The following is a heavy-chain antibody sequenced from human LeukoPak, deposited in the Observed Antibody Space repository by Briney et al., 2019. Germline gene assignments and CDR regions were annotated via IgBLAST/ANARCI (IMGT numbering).Heavy chain of an antibody. CDR2: INHSGST. J-gene: IGHJ6*03. Sequence: PSETLSLTCAVYGGSFSGYYWSWIRQPPGKGLEWIGEINHSGSTNYNPSLKSRVTISVDTSKNQFSLKLSSVTAADTAVYYCARDGSSSWPYYYYYMDVWGKGTTVTVSS. V-gene: IGHV4-34*01. D-gene: IGHD6-13*01. CDR3: ARDGSSSWPYYYYYMDV. CDR1: GGSFSGYY.